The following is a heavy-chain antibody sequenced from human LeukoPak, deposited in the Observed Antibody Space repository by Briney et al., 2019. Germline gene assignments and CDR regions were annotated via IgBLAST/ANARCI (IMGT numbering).Heavy chain of an antibody. J-gene: IGHJ4*02. Sequence: GASVKVYCKASGYTFTGYYMHWVRQAPGQGLEWMGRINPNSGGTNYAQKFQGRVTMTRDTSISTAYMELSRLRSDDTAVYYCARPNVDSSGYWSYFDYWGQGTLVTVSS. CDR1: GYTFTGYY. D-gene: IGHD3-22*01. CDR2: INPNSGGT. CDR3: ARPNVDSSGYWSYFDY. V-gene: IGHV1-2*06.